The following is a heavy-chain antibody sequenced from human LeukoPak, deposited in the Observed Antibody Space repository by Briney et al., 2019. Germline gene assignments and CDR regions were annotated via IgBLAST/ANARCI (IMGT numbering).Heavy chain of an antibody. CDR2: IYTSGIT. J-gene: IGHJ4*02. V-gene: IGHV4-4*07. D-gene: IGHD1-26*01. CDR3: ARSFSEKYYFES. Sequence: SETLSLTCTVSGVSISAYYWTWIRQPAGKGLEWIGRIYTSGITNYNPSLESRLTMSLDTSKNQVSLYLTSVTAADTAMYFCARSFSEKYYFESWGQGTLVTVSS. CDR1: GVSISAYY.